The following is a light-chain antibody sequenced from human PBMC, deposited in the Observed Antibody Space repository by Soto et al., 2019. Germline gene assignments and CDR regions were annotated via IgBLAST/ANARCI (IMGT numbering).Light chain of an antibody. CDR1: QSVSSSY. J-gene: IGKJ1*01. CDR2: GAS. Sequence: EILMTQSPGTLSLSPGERATLSCRASQSVSSSYLAWYQQKPGQAPRLLIYGASSRATGIPERFSGSGSGTDFTLTISRLEPEDFAVYYCQQYGSSPWTFGQGTKVDIK. CDR3: QQYGSSPWT. V-gene: IGKV3-20*01.